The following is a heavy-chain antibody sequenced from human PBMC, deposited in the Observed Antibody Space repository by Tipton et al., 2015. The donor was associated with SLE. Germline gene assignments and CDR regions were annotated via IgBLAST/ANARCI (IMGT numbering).Heavy chain of an antibody. Sequence: TLSLTCAVYGGSFSGYYWSWIRQPPGKGLEWIGEINHSGSTNYNPSLKSRVTISVDTSKNQFALKGTSVTAADTAVYYCGRLGGGYSTEFWGQGAPVTVSS. J-gene: IGHJ4*02. V-gene: IGHV4-34*01. D-gene: IGHD1-26*01. CDR1: GGSFSGYY. CDR2: INHSGST. CDR3: GRLGGGYSTEF.